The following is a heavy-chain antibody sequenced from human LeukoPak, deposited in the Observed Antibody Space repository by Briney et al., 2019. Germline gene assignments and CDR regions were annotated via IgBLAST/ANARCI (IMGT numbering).Heavy chain of an antibody. CDR3: AREGGSYVSFDY. Sequence: GGSLRLSCAASGFTFSSYGMSWVRQAPGKGLEWVSSISSSSNYIYYADSVKGRFTISRDNAKNSLYLQMNSLRAEDTAVYYCAREGGSYVSFDYWGQGTLVTVSS. CDR1: GFTFSSYG. J-gene: IGHJ4*02. CDR2: ISSSSNYI. V-gene: IGHV3-21*01. D-gene: IGHD1-26*01.